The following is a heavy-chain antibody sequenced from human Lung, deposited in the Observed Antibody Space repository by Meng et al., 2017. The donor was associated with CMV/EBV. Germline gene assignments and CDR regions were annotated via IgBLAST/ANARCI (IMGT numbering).Heavy chain of an antibody. CDR3: GRNHFKDY. D-gene: IGHD3-3*02. CDR2: IKADGTET. V-gene: IGHV3-7*01. Sequence: GESXKISWVASGFPFSQYWMDWARQSPGRGLEWVANIKADGTETYYGASVKGRFTISRDNAHNSVFLQMTDLRVEDTAVYFCGRNHFKDYWGQGILVTVSS. CDR1: GFPFSQYW. J-gene: IGHJ4*02.